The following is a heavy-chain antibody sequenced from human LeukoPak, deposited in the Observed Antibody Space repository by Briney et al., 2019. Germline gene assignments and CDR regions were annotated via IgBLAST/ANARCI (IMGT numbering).Heavy chain of an antibody. Sequence: SETLSLTCAVYGGSFSGYYWSWIRQPPGKGLEWIGEINHSGSTNYNPSLKSRVTISVDRSKNQFSLKLSSVTAADTAVYYCASLGIWNYGYWGQGTLVTVSS. CDR2: INHSGST. CDR1: GGSFSGYY. D-gene: IGHD1-1*01. J-gene: IGHJ4*02. CDR3: ASLGIWNYGY. V-gene: IGHV4-34*01.